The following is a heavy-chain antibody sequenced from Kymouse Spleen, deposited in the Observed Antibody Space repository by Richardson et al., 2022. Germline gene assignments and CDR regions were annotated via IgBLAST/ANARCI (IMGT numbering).Heavy chain of an antibody. CDR3: ARDKTYSGSSYYYYYGMDV. J-gene: IGHJ6*02. Sequence: QVQLVESGGGVVQPGRSLRLSCAASGFTFSSYGMHWVRQAPGKGLEWVAVIWYDGSNKYYADSVKGRFTISRDNSKNTLYLQMNSLRAEDTAVYYCARDKTYSGSSYYYYYGMDVWGQGTTVTVSS. CDR2: IWYDGSNK. V-gene: IGHV3-33*01. D-gene: IGHD1-26*01. CDR1: GFTFSSYG.